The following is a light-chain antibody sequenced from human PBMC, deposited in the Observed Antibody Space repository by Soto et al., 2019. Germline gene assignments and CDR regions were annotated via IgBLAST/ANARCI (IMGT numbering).Light chain of an antibody. Sequence: DIQMTQSPSTLSASVGDRVTITCRASQSITDWLAWYQQKPGKAPKLLIYKASSLESGVPSRFSGGGSGTEFTLTISSLQPDDFASYYCQQFRGTFGQGTKVEIE. CDR3: QQFRGT. V-gene: IGKV1-5*03. CDR2: KAS. J-gene: IGKJ1*01. CDR1: QSITDW.